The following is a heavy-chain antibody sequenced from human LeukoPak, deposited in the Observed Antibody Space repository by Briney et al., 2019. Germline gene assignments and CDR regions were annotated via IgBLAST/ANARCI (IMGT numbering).Heavy chain of an antibody. CDR2: MYYSGRT. CDR3: ARGVGRDAFWSGYSLSTTYYMDV. J-gene: IGHJ6*03. CDR1: GGSISSYY. D-gene: IGHD3-3*01. V-gene: IGHV4-59*01. Sequence: SETPSLTCTVSGGSISSYYWRWIRQPPGKGREWIGFMYYSGRTTYNPSLKSRVTISVDTSKDQFSLKLSSVTAADTAVYYCARGVGRDAFWSGYSLSTTYYMDVWGKGTTVTVSS.